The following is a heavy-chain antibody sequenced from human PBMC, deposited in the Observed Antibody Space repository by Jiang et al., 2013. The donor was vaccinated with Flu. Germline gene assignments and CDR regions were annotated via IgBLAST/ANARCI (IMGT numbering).Heavy chain of an antibody. D-gene: IGHD3-22*01. Sequence: GAEVKKPGASVKVSCKASGYTFTSYYMHWVRQAPGQGLEWMGIINPSGGSTSYAQKFQGRVTMTRDTSTSTAYMELSSLRSEDTAVYYCARVGSGYYDSSGYGYFDYWGQGTLVTVSS. CDR3: ARVGSGYYDSSGYGYFDY. J-gene: IGHJ4*02. V-gene: IGHV1-46*01. CDR2: INPSGGST. CDR1: GYTFTSYY.